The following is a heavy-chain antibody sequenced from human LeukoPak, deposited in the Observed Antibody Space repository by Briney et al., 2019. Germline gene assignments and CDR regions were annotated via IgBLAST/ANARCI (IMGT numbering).Heavy chain of an antibody. D-gene: IGHD2-2*01. V-gene: IGHV1-8*01. CDR2: MNPNSGNT. J-gene: IGHJ6*01. CDR1: GYTLTSYD. Sequence: ASVTVSCMASGYTLTSYDINWVRQATGQGLEWMGWMNPNSGNTGYAQKFQGRFTMTRNTSRSTAYMKLSSLRSEDTAVYYCAREKGYCGSTSCYGAGGMDVWGQGTTVTVSS. CDR3: AREKGYCGSTSCYGAGGMDV.